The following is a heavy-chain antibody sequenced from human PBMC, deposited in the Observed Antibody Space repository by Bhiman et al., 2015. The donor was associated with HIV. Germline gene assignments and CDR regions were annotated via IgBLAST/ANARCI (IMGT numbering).Heavy chain of an antibody. CDR2: ISSRGRNI. CDR1: GFTFSDHH. Sequence: QVQLVESGGGLVKPGGSLRLSCAASGFTFSDHHMSWIRQAPGKGLEWVSYISSRGRNIYYADSVKGRFTISRDNAKNSLYLQMNSLRAEDTAVYYCAGPGGDFWSGYYTGGAMDVWGKGTMVTVSS. D-gene: IGHD3-3*01. V-gene: IGHV3-11*04. J-gene: IGHJ6*03. CDR3: AGPGGDFWSGYYTGGAMDV.